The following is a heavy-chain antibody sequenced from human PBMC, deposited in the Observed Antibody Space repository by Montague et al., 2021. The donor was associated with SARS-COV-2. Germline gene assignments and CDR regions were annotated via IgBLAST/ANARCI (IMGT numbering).Heavy chain of an antibody. Sequence: SETLSLTCTVSGGSVSSDNWWTWVHQPPGKGLEWIGEIYHSGTTNYNPSLQSRVTISVDKSRNHLSLNLRSMTAADTAMYYCALPLGGARFDPWGQGILVTVSS. CDR2: IYHSGTT. V-gene: IGHV4-4*02. CDR3: ALPLGGARFDP. J-gene: IGHJ5*02. CDR1: GGSVSSDNW. D-gene: IGHD1-26*01.